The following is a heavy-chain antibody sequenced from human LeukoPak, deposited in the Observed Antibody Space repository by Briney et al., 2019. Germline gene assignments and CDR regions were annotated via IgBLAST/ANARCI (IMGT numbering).Heavy chain of an antibody. Sequence: ASVKVSCKASGYTSTSYGISWVRQAPGQGLEWMGWISAYNGNTNYAQKLQGRVTMTTDTSTSTAYMELRSLRSDDTAVYYCARDLRYYGSGSYYTSTGYWGQGTLVTVSS. CDR2: ISAYNGNT. CDR1: GYTSTSYG. CDR3: ARDLRYYGSGSYYTSTGY. D-gene: IGHD3-10*01. V-gene: IGHV1-18*01. J-gene: IGHJ4*02.